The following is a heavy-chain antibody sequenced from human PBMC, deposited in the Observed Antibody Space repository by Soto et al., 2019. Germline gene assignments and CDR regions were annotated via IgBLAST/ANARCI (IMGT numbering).Heavy chain of an antibody. V-gene: IGHV1-69*12. CDR1: GGTFSSYA. J-gene: IGHJ4*02. Sequence: QVQLVQSGAEVKKPGSSVKVSCKASGGTFSSYAISWVRQAPGQGLEWMGGIIPIFGTANYAQKFQGRVTITADESTSXAXXELSSLRSEDTAVYYCARGPSAYYYDSSGYSPFDYWGQGTLVTVSS. D-gene: IGHD3-22*01. CDR3: ARGPSAYYYDSSGYSPFDY. CDR2: IIPIFGTA.